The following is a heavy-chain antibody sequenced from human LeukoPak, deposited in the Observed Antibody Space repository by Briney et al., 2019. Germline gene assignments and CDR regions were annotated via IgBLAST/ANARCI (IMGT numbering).Heavy chain of an antibody. D-gene: IGHD3-22*01. CDR2: ISAYNGNT. J-gene: IGHJ5*02. V-gene: IGHV1-18*04. CDR1: GYTFTGYY. CDR3: ARDPLNYYDSSGYYYAWFDP. Sequence: ASVKVSCKASGYTFTGYYMHWVRQAPGQGLEWMGWISAYNGNTNYAQKLQGRVTMTTDTSTSTAYMELRSLRSDDTAVYYCARDPLNYYDSSGYYYAWFDPWGQGTLVTVSS.